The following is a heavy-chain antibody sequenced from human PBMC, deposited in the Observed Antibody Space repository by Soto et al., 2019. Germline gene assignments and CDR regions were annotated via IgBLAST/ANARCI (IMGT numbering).Heavy chain of an antibody. Sequence: QPGGSLRLSCAASGFIFDNYAMTWVRQAPGRGLEWVSAVSGSGHSTHYADSVRGRFTISRDNSKSILYVQMNSLRADDTAVYYCAKTNGFDFGPGYYFPMVVWGRGTMVTVSS. V-gene: IGHV3-23*01. J-gene: IGHJ6*02. CDR2: VSGSGHST. CDR3: AKTNGFDFGPGYYFPMVV. D-gene: IGHD5-12*01. CDR1: GFIFDNYA.